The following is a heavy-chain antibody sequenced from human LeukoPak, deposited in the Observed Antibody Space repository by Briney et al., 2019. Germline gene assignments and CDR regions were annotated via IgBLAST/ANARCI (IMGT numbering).Heavy chain of an antibody. CDR3: ARDYSNYGWFDP. V-gene: IGHV4-4*07. D-gene: IGHD4-11*01. CDR1: GGSISSYY. CDR2: IYTSGST. Sequence: SETLSLTCTASGGSISSYYWSWIRQPAGKGLEWIGRIYTSGSTNYNPSLKSRVTMSVDTSKNQFSLKLSSVTAADTAVYYCARDYSNYGWFDPWGQGTLVTVSS. J-gene: IGHJ5*02.